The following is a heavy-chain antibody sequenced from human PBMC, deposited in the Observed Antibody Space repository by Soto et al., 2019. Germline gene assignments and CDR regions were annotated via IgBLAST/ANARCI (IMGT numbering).Heavy chain of an antibody. CDR3: AIVGSTRRDY. V-gene: IGHV4-39*01. Sequence: QLQLQESGPGLVKPSETLSLTCTVSGGSISSSSDYWGWIRQPPGKGLEWIASIYYSGNTYYNPSLKSRVTISVDTAKNQFSLKGTSVTAADTAVYFFAIVGSTRRDYWGQGTLVTVSS. J-gene: IGHJ4*02. D-gene: IGHD1-26*01. CDR1: GGSISSSSDY. CDR2: IYYSGNT.